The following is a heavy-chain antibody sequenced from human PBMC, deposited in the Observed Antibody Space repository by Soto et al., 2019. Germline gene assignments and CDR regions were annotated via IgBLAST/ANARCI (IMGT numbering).Heavy chain of an antibody. CDR3: ARVNTMVRGVIPPSPFDY. Sequence: QVQLVQSGAEVKKPGASVKVSCKASGYTFTSYGISWVRQAPGQGLEWMGWISAYNGNTNYAQKLQGRVTMTTDTSTRTAYMELRSLRSDDTAVYYCARVNTMVRGVIPPSPFDYWGQGTLVAVS. D-gene: IGHD3-10*01. CDR1: GYTFTSYG. CDR2: ISAYNGNT. J-gene: IGHJ4*02. V-gene: IGHV1-18*04.